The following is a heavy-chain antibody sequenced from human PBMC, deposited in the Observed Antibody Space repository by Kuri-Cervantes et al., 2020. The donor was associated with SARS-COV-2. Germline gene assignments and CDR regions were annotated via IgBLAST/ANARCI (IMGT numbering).Heavy chain of an antibody. J-gene: IGHJ5*02. Sequence: GESLKISCAASGFTFSSYSMNWVRQAPGKGLEWVAVISYDGSNKYYADSVKGRFTISRDNSKNTLYLQMNSLRAEDTAVYYCARDLHYSSTSCYSPRFDPWGQGTLVTVSS. D-gene: IGHD2-2*01. CDR1: GFTFSSYS. CDR2: ISYDGSNK. V-gene: IGHV3-30*03. CDR3: ARDLHYSSTSCYSPRFDP.